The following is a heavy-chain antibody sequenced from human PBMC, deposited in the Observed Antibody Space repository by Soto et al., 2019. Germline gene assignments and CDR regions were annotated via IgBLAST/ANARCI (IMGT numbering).Heavy chain of an antibody. Sequence: PGGSLRLSCAASGFTFSSYWMSWFRQAPGKGLEWVANIKQDGSEKYYVDSVKGRFTISRDNAKNSLYLQMNSLRAEDTAVYYCARDYDSSGYEYFQHWGQGTLVTVS. J-gene: IGHJ1*01. CDR1: GFTFSSYW. D-gene: IGHD3-22*01. CDR2: IKQDGSEK. V-gene: IGHV3-7*01. CDR3: ARDYDSSGYEYFQH.